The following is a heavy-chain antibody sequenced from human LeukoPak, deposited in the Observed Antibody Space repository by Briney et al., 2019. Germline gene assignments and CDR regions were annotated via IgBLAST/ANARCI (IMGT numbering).Heavy chain of an antibody. D-gene: IGHD6-13*01. Sequence: AGGSLRLSCAASGFTFSSYSMNWVRQAPGKGLEWVSCISSSSSYIYYADSVKGRFTISRDNSKNTLYLQMNSLRVEDTAVYYCARDSNSFGSSWNAFDIWGQGTMVTVSS. J-gene: IGHJ3*02. CDR3: ARDSNSFGSSWNAFDI. V-gene: IGHV3-21*01. CDR2: ISSSSSYI. CDR1: GFTFSSYS.